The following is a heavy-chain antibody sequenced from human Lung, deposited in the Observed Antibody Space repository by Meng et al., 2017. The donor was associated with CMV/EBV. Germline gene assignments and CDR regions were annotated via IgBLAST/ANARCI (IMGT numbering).Heavy chain of an antibody. Sequence: ASVKVSCKASGYTFTSYYMHWVRQAPGQGLEWMGIINPSGGSTSYAQKFQDRVTMTRDTSTSTVYMELSSLRSEDTAVYYCARGVNDRGPSSSSNPYSSGWYYFDYWGQGTLVTVSS. V-gene: IGHV1-46*01. D-gene: IGHD6-19*01. CDR2: INPSGGST. CDR1: GYTFTSYY. J-gene: IGHJ4*02. CDR3: ARGVNDRGPSSSSNPYSSGWYYFDY.